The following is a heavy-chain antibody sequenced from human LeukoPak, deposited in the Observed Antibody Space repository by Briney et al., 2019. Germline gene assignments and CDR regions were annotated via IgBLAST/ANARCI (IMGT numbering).Heavy chain of an antibody. V-gene: IGHV3-30*02. CDR1: GFTFSSYG. Sequence: GGSLRLSCTASGFTFSSYGMHWVRQAPGKGLEWVAIIQYDGSNEYYVDSVQGRFTISRDNSKNTLYLQMNSLRTEDTAVYYCAKERYSSSSLFAITPFDYWGQGTLVTVSS. CDR3: AKERYSSSSLFAITPFDY. CDR2: IQYDGSNE. D-gene: IGHD6-13*01. J-gene: IGHJ4*02.